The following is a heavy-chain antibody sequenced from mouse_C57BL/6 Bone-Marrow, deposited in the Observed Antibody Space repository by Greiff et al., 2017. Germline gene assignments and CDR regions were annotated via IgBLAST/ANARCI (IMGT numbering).Heavy chain of an antibody. CDR3: AREGLLRSYWDFDV. J-gene: IGHJ1*03. Sequence: QVQLQQPGAELVMPGASVKLSCKASGYTFTSYWMHWVKQRPGQGLEWIGEIDPSDSYTNYNQKFKGKSTLTVDKSSSTAYMQLSSLTSEDSAVYYCAREGLLRSYWDFDVWGTGTTVTVSS. V-gene: IGHV1-69*01. CDR2: IDPSDSYT. D-gene: IGHD1-1*01. CDR1: GYTFTSYW.